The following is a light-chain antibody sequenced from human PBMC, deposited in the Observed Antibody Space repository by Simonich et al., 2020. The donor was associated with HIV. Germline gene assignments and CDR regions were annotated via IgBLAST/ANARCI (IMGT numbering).Light chain of an antibody. J-gene: IGKJ2*01. CDR1: QSVLYSSNNKNY. CDR3: QQYFRTPLA. CDR2: WAS. Sequence: DIVMTQSPDSLAVSLGERATINCKSSQSVLYSSNNKNYLSWYQQKPEQPPKLLIYWASTRESGVPDRFSGSGSETDFTLTISSLQAEDVAVYYCQQYFRTPLAFGQGTKLEIK. V-gene: IGKV4-1*01.